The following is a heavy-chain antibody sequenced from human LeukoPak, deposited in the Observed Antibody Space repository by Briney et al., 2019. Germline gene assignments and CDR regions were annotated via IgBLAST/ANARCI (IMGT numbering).Heavy chain of an antibody. J-gene: IGHJ4*02. D-gene: IGHD3-10*01. V-gene: IGHV3-73*01. CDR3: ARPSQYGSGTDYYFDS. CDR1: GFMFSGSP. CDR2: IRSKANNYAT. Sequence: GGSLRLSCEASGFMFSGSPMHWVRQASGKGLEWVGHIRSKANNYATIYAASVKGRFTISRDDSKNTAYLQMNSLKTKDTAVYYCARPSQYGSGTDYYFDSWGRGTLVTVSS.